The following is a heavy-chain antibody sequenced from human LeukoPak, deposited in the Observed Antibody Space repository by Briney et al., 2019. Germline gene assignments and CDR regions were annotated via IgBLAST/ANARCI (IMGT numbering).Heavy chain of an antibody. CDR1: GFTFSSYA. J-gene: IGHJ4*02. Sequence: GGSLRLSCAASGFTFSSYAMHWVRQAPGKELKWVAVISYDGSNEYYADSMKGRFTISRDNSKNTLYLQMNSLRAEDTAVYYCAKWMYYYVSSGFDYWGQGTLVTVSS. CDR2: ISYDGSNE. CDR3: AKWMYYYVSSGFDY. D-gene: IGHD3-22*01. V-gene: IGHV3-30*18.